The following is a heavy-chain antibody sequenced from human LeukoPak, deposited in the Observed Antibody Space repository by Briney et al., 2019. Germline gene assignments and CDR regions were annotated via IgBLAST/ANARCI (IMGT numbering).Heavy chain of an antibody. CDR1: GDSISSTSYY. V-gene: IGHV4-39*01. CDR3: ARLYNGKRPPDY. Sequence: PSETLSLTCTVSGDSISSTSYYWGWVRQTPGKGLESIGSIFYRGNTYYNPSLKSRVTISVDTSKSQCSLKLSSVTAADTAVYYYARLYNGKRPPDYWGQGTLATVSS. CDR2: IFYRGNT. J-gene: IGHJ4*02. D-gene: IGHD1-14*01.